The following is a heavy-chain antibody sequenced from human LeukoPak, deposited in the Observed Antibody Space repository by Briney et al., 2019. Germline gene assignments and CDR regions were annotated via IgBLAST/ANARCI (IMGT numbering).Heavy chain of an antibody. J-gene: IGHJ5*02. CDR1: GGTFSSYA. V-gene: IGHV1-69*01. Sequence: SVKVSCKASGGTFSSYAISWVRQAPGQGREWMGGIIPVFGTPKYAQKFQGRVTITADESTSTAYMEVGSLRSEDTAVYYCARAGIASSQRWFDPWGQGTLVTVSS. CDR3: ARAGIASSQRWFDP. CDR2: IIPVFGTP. D-gene: IGHD6-13*01.